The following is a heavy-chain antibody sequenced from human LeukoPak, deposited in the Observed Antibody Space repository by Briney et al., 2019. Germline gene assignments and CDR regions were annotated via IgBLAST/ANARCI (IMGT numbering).Heavy chain of an antibody. CDR3: ARDRAPPRITMVRGAEKDWFDP. V-gene: IGHV4-30-2*01. Sequence: SRTLSLTCTVSGGSISSGGYYWSWLRQPPGKGLEWIGYIYHSGSTYYNPSLKSRVTISVDRSKNQFSLKLSSVTAADTAVYYCARDRAPPRITMVRGAEKDWFDPWGQGTLVTVSS. D-gene: IGHD3-10*01. CDR2: IYHSGST. CDR1: GGSISSGGYY. J-gene: IGHJ5*02.